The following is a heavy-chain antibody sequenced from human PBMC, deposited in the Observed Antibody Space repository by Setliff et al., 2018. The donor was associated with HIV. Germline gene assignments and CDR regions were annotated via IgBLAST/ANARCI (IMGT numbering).Heavy chain of an antibody. J-gene: IGHJ4*02. Sequence: PSETLSLTCAVYGGSFSGSYWSWFRQPPGKDLEWIGEINHSGSTNYNPSLKSRVTISVDTSKNQFSLKLTSVIAADTAVYYCATSTVAGLFDYWGQGALVTVSS. V-gene: IGHV4-34*01. CDR3: ATSTVAGLFDY. CDR2: INHSGST. D-gene: IGHD6-19*01. CDR1: GGSFSGSY.